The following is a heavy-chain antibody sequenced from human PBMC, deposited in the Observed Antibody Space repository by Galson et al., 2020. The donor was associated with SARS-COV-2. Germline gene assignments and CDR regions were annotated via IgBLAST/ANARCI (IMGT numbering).Heavy chain of an antibody. CDR1: GGSISDYY. D-gene: IGHD3-10*01. CDR2: IYYSGST. V-gene: IGHV4-59*01. Sequence: SETLSLTYTVSGGSISDYYWSWIRQPPGKGLEWIGYIYYSGSTNYNPSLKSRVTISVDTSKNQFSLKLRSVTAADTAVYYCARHYASGRPAFDSWGQGTLVTVSS. J-gene: IGHJ4*02. CDR3: ARHYASGRPAFDS.